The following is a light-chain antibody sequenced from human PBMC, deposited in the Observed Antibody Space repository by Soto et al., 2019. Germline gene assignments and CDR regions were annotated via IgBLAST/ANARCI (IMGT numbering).Light chain of an antibody. V-gene: IGKV3-11*01. Sequence: EIVLTQSPATLSSSPGETATLSCRASQYVGSRLAWYQHKPGQAPRLLIYYMSKRATGIPARFRGSGSGTDFTLTISSLAPDDFAIYYCHQRQSWPRTFGQGTKVDI. CDR3: HQRQSWPRT. J-gene: IGKJ1*01. CDR2: YMS. CDR1: QYVGSR.